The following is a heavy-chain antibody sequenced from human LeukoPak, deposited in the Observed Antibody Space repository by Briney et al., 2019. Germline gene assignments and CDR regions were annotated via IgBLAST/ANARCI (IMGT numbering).Heavy chain of an antibody. J-gene: IGHJ5*02. CDR3: ASCSSTIRRGFDP. CDR1: VGTFSSYA. V-gene: IGHV1-69*13. CDR2: IIPIFGTA. D-gene: IGHD2-2*01. Sequence: ASVKVSCRASVGTFSSYAISWVRQAPGQGLEWMGGIIPIFGTANYAQKFQGRVTITADESTSTAYMELSSLRSEDTAVYYCASCSSTIRRGFDPWGQGTLVTVSS.